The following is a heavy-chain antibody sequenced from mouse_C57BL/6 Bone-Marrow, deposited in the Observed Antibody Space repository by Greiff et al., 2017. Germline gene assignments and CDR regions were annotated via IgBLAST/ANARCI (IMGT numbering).Heavy chain of an antibody. CDR1: GFSLSTSGMG. CDR2: TYWDDDK. V-gene: IGHV8-12*01. J-gene: IGHJ1*03. Sequence: QVTLKVSGPGILQSSQTLSLTCSFSGFSLSTSGMGVSWIRQPSGKGLEWLAHTYWDDDKRYNPSLKSRLTISKDTSRNQVFLKITSVDTADTATYYCARRAGDGYGWYFDVWGTGTTVTVSS. CDR3: ARRAGDGYGWYFDV. D-gene: IGHD2-2*01.